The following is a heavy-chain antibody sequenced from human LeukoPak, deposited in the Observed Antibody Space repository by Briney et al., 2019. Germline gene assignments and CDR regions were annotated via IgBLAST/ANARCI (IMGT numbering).Heavy chain of an antibody. D-gene: IGHD3-10*01. V-gene: IGHV4-59*08. CDR2: IYYSGST. CDR1: GGSISSYY. Sequence: SETLSLTCTVSGGSISSYYWSWIRQPPGKGLEWIGYIYYSGSTNYKPSLKSRLTISVDTSKNHFSLKLSSVTAADTAVYYCARNRYYYGSRNYGVPTWFDPWGQGTLVTVSS. CDR3: ARNRYYYGSRNYGVPTWFDP. J-gene: IGHJ5*02.